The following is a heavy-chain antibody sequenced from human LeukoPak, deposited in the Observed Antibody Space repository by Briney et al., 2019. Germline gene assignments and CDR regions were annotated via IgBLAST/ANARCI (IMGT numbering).Heavy chain of an antibody. D-gene: IGHD3-10*01. Sequence: SETLSLTCTVSGGSISSSSYYWGWIRQPPGKGLEWIGSIYYSGSTYYNPSLKSRVTISVDTSKNQFSLKLSSVTAADTAVYYCARVSGSYSIIAYYYYGMDVWGQGTTVTVSS. CDR1: GGSISSSSYY. V-gene: IGHV4-39*07. J-gene: IGHJ6*02. CDR3: ARVSGSYSIIAYYYYGMDV. CDR2: IYYSGST.